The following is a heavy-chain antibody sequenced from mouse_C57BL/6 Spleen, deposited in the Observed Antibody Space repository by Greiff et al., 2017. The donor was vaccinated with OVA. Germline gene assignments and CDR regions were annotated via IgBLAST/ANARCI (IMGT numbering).Heavy chain of an antibody. CDR3: ARIGVYYYGSSYAMDY. D-gene: IGHD1-1*01. CDR1: GYTFTSYW. J-gene: IGHJ4*01. V-gene: IGHV1-52*01. CDR2: IDPSDSET. Sequence: VQLQQPGAELVRPGSSVKLSCKASGYTFTSYWMHWVKQRPIQGLEWIGNIDPSDSETHYNQKFKDKATLTVDKSSSTAYMQLSSLTSEDSAVYYCARIGVYYYGSSYAMDYWGQGTSVTVSS.